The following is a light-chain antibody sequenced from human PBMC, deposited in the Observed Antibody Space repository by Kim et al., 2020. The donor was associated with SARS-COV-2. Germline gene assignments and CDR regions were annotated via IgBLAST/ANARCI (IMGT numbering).Light chain of an antibody. V-gene: IGKV1-17*01. Sequence: ASVGDRVTITCRASQDIGNDLAWYQQNPGRAPKRLIYGASNLQSGVPSRFSGSGSGTEFTLTISSLQPEDFATYFCLQHHTYPITFGQGTRLEIK. CDR1: QDIGND. CDR2: GAS. J-gene: IGKJ5*01. CDR3: LQHHTYPIT.